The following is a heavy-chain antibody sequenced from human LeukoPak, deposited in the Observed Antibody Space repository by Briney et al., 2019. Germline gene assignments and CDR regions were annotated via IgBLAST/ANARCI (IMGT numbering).Heavy chain of an antibody. D-gene: IGHD3-16*02. CDR3: AKERGRLGELSLYLAIDY. V-gene: IGHV3-30*18. CDR2: ISYDGSDK. J-gene: IGHJ4*02. Sequence: PGRSLRLSCAASGFTFSSYGMHWDRQAPGKGLEGVALISYDGSDKYFADSVKGRFTISRDNSKNTLYLQVNSLRGDDTAVYYCAKERGRLGELSLYLAIDYWGQGTLVTVSA. CDR1: GFTFSSYG.